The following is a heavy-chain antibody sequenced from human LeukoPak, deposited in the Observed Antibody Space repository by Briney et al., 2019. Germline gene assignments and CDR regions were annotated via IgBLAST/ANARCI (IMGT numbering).Heavy chain of an antibody. Sequence: SETLSLTCSVSGGSFSSVTLYWSWIRQPAGKGLEWIGRIYTSGSTNYNPSLKSRVTMSVDTSKNQFSLKLSSVTAADTAVYYCAREGEDLRFLEWLPRDGMDVWGQGTTVTVSS. CDR3: AREGEDLRFLEWLPRDGMDV. CDR2: IYTSGST. CDR1: GGSFSSVTLY. D-gene: IGHD3-3*01. J-gene: IGHJ6*02. V-gene: IGHV4-61*02.